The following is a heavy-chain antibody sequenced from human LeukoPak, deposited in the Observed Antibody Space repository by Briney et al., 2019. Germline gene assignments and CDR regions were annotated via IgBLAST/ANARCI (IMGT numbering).Heavy chain of an antibody. CDR3: ARDVAYGSGSFKAFDI. CDR1: GGTFSSYA. V-gene: IGHV1-69*04. CDR2: IIPILGIA. J-gene: IGHJ3*02. D-gene: IGHD3-10*01. Sequence: SVKVSCKASGGTFSSYAIGWVRQAPGQGLEWMGRIIPILGIANYAQKFQARVTITADKSTSTAYMELSSLRSEDTAVYYCARDVAYGSGSFKAFDIWGQGTMVTVSS.